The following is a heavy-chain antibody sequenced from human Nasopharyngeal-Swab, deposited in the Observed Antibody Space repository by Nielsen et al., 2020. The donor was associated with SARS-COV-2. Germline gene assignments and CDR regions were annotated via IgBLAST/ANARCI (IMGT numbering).Heavy chain of an antibody. Sequence: GGSLRLSCAASGFTFDDYAMHWVRQAPGKGLEWVSGISWNSGSIGYADSVKGRFTISRDNAKNSLYLQMNSLRAEDTALYYCAKLAFVGTTYDAFDIWGQGTMVTASS. V-gene: IGHV3-9*01. D-gene: IGHD7-27*01. CDR1: GFTFDDYA. CDR3: AKLAFVGTTYDAFDI. CDR2: ISWNSGSI. J-gene: IGHJ3*02.